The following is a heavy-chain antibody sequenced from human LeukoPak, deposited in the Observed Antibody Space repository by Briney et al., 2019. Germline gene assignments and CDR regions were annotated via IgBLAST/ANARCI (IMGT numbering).Heavy chain of an antibody. CDR2: IYYSGST. CDR3: ARANYGSGSYYAFDI. V-gene: IGHV4-61*08. Sequence: SETLSLTCTVSGGSISSGGYYWSWIRQPPGKGLEWIGYIYYSGSTNYNPSLKSRVTISVDTSKNQFSLKLSSVTAADTAGYYCARANYGSGSYYAFDIWGQGTMVTVSS. D-gene: IGHD3-10*01. J-gene: IGHJ3*02. CDR1: GGSISSGGYY.